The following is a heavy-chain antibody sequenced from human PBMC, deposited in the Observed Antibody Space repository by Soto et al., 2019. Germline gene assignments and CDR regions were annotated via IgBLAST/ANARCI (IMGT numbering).Heavy chain of an antibody. V-gene: IGHV4-39*01. Sequence: QLQLQESGPGLVKPSETLSLTCTVSGGSISSSSYYWGWIRQPPGKGLEWIGSIYYSGSTYYNPSLRSRAPTSVDPSQNPFPLKLSSVTAADTAVYYCAGPKLAFYNWFDPWGQGTLVTVSS. CDR2: IYYSGST. D-gene: IGHD3-3*02. CDR1: GGSISSSSYY. J-gene: IGHJ5*02. CDR3: AGPKLAFYNWFDP.